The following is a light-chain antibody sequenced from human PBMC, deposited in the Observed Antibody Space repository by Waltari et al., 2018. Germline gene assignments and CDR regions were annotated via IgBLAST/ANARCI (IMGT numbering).Light chain of an antibody. CDR2: KDS. V-gene: IGLV3-25*03. Sequence: SYELTQPPSVSVSPGQTARITCSGDALPKQYAYWYQQKPGQAPVLVRYKDSERPSGIPERFSGSSSGTTVTLTISGVQAEDEADYYCQSADSSGTRVFGTGTKVTVL. CDR3: QSADSSGTRV. CDR1: ALPKQY. J-gene: IGLJ1*01.